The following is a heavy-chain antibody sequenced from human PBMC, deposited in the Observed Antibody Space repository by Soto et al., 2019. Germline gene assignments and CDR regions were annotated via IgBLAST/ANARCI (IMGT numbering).Heavy chain of an antibody. Sequence: ELQLLESGGGLVQPGGSLRLSCAASGFIFSSYAMSWVRQDPGKGLDGVSAISGSGGNTYYADSVRGRFTISRDNSKNALYLQMNSLRAEDTAVYYCAKEKISTRCCNWFDPWGQGTLVTVSS. CDR1: GFIFSSYA. D-gene: IGHD2-2*01. CDR3: AKEKISTRCCNWFDP. J-gene: IGHJ5*02. CDR2: ISGSGGNT. V-gene: IGHV3-23*01.